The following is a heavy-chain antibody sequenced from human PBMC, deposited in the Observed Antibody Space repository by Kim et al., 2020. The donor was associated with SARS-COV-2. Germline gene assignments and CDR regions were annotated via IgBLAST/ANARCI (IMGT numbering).Heavy chain of an antibody. V-gene: IGHV3-9*01. Sequence: GGSLRLSCAASGFTFDDYAMHWVRQAPGKGLEWVSGISWNSGSIGYADSVKGRFTISRDNAKNSLYLQMNSLRAEDTALYYCAKVGTGRGYYFDYWGQGTLVTVSS. CDR1: GFTFDDYA. CDR3: AKVGTGRGYYFDY. CDR2: ISWNSGSI. J-gene: IGHJ4*02. D-gene: IGHD7-27*01.